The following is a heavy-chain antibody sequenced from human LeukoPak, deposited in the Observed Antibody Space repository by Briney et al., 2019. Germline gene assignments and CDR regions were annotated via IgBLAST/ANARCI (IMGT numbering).Heavy chain of an antibody. J-gene: IGHJ4*02. Sequence: GGSLRLSRAASGFTFSSYAMSWVRQAPGKGLEWVSAISGSGGSTYYADSVKGRFTISRDNSKNTLYLQMNSLRAEDTAVYYCAKDVSGSYFLSLYYFDYWGQGTLVTVSS. CDR3: AKDVSGSYFLSLYYFDY. V-gene: IGHV3-23*01. CDR1: GFTFSSYA. D-gene: IGHD1-26*01. CDR2: ISGSGGST.